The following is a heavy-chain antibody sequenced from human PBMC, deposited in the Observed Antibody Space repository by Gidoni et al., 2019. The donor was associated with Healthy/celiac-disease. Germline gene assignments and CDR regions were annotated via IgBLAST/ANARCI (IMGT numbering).Heavy chain of an antibody. D-gene: IGHD6-13*01. CDR1: SSYG. J-gene: IGHJ4*02. CDR3: AKESSSWSCDY. V-gene: IGHV3-30*18. Sequence: SSYGMHWVRQAPGKGLEWVAVISYDGSNKYYADSVKGRFTISRDNSKNTLYLQMNSLRAEDTAVYYCAKESSSWSCDYWGQGTLVTVSS. CDR2: ISYDGSNK.